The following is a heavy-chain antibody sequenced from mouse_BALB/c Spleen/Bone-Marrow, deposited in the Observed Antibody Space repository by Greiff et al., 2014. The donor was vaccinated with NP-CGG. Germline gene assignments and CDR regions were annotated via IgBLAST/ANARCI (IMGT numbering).Heavy chain of an antibody. V-gene: IGHV14-3*02. D-gene: IGHD2-1*01. CDR3: AIYYGNYYAMDY. J-gene: IGHJ4*01. CDR1: GFNIKDTY. CDR2: IDPANGNT. Sequence: VQLQQSGAELVKPGASVKLSCTASGFNIKDTYMHWVKQRPEQGLEWIGRIDPANGNTKYDPKFQGKTTITADTSSNTAYLQLSSLTSEDTAVYYCAIYYGNYYAMDYWGQGTSVTVSS.